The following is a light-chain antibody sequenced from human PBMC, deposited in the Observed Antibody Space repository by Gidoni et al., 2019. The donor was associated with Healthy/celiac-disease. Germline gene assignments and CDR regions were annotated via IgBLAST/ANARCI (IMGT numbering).Light chain of an antibody. Sequence: EIVLTQSPATLSLSPGERATLSCRASQSVSSYLAWYQQKPGQAPRLLIYDASNRATGIPARFSGSGSGTDFTLTISSLEPEDFAVYYCQQRSNWWTFXQXTKGXIK. CDR2: DAS. J-gene: IGKJ1*01. CDR1: QSVSSY. CDR3: QQRSNWWT. V-gene: IGKV3-11*01.